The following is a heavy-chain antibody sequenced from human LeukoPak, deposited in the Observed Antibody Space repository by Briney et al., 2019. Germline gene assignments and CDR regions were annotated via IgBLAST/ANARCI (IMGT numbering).Heavy chain of an antibody. CDR1: GGSISGGGYY. V-gene: IGHV4-31*03. J-gene: IGHJ3*02. CDR3: ASPRLIYAFDI. CDR2: IYYSGST. Sequence: SQTLSLTCTVSGGSISGGGYYWNWIRQHPGKGLEWIGYIYYSGSTYYNPSLKSRVTISVDTSKTQFSLRLSSVTAADTAVYYCASPRLIYAFDIWGQGTMVTVSS.